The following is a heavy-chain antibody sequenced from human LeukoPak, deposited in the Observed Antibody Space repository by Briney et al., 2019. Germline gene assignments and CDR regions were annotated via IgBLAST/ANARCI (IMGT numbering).Heavy chain of an antibody. CDR2: TRTKANSYTT. D-gene: IGHD1-26*01. V-gene: IGHV3-72*01. Sequence: GGCLRLSCAASGFTFSDHYMDWVRQAPGKGLEWVGRTRTKANSYTTEYAASVKGRFSISRDDSKNSLYLQMNSLKTEDTAVYYCARVGRYFDAFDIWGQGTMVTVSS. CDR3: ARVGRYFDAFDI. CDR1: GFTFSDHY. J-gene: IGHJ3*02.